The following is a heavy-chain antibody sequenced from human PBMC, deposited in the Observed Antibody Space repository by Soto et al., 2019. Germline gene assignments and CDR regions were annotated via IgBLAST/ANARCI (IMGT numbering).Heavy chain of an antibody. Sequence: SETLSLTCTVSGRSISSYYWSWIRQPPGKGLEWIGYIYYSGSTNYNPSLKSRVTISVDTSKNQFSLKLSSVTAADTAVYYCARAGTTMVRGVISGWFDPWGQGTLVTVS. CDR1: GRSISSYY. J-gene: IGHJ5*02. CDR3: ARAGTTMVRGVISGWFDP. D-gene: IGHD3-10*01. CDR2: IYYSGST. V-gene: IGHV4-59*01.